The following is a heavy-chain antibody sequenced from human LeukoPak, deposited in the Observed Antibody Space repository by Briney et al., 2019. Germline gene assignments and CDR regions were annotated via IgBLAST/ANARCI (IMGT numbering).Heavy chain of an antibody. CDR1: GYTFTSYG. D-gene: IGHD2-15*01. V-gene: IGHV1-18*01. CDR3: ARVLRYCSGGNCYSGGLGYMDV. Sequence: ASVKVSCKASGYTFTSYGISWVRQAPGQGLEWMGWISAYNGNTHYAQKLQGRVTMTTDTSTSTVYMELRSLRSDDTAVYYCARVLRYCSGGNCYSGGLGYMDVWGKGTTVTISS. CDR2: ISAYNGNT. J-gene: IGHJ6*03.